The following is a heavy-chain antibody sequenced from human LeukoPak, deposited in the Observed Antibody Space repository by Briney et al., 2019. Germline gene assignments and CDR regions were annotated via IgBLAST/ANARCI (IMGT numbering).Heavy chain of an antibody. J-gene: IGHJ4*02. CDR2: ISGSGGST. CDR1: GFTFSSYA. Sequence: PGGSLRLSCAASGFTFSSYAMSWARQAPGKGLVWVSAISGSGGSTSYADSVKGRFTISRDNSKNTLYLQMNSLRAEDKAVYYCAKHPGPLWFGELLSEHWGQGTLVTVSS. V-gene: IGHV3-23*01. CDR3: AKHPGPLWFGELLSEH. D-gene: IGHD3-10*01.